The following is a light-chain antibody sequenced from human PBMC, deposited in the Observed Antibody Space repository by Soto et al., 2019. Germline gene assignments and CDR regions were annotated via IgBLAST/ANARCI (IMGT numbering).Light chain of an antibody. V-gene: IGKV3-20*01. CDR1: QSVSSNY. CDR3: QQYGGSPPT. CDR2: GAS. Sequence: EIVLTQSPGTLSLSPGERATLSCRASQSVSSNYLAWYQRKPSQAPRLRIYGASSRATDIPNRFSGSGSGTDFTLTNTRLEPEDFAVYFCQQYGGSPPTFGQGTKVEIK. J-gene: IGKJ1*01.